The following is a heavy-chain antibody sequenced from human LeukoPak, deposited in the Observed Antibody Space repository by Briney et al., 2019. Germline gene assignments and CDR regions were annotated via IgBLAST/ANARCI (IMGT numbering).Heavy chain of an antibody. CDR2: IYHSGST. D-gene: IGHD3-10*01. CDR3: ARERWFGVNAVCYFDY. Sequence: SGTLSLTCAVSGGSISSSNWWSWVRQPPGEGLEWIGEIYHSGSTNYNPSLKSRVTISVDKSKNQFSLKLSSVTAADTAVYYCARERWFGVNAVCYFDYWGQGTLVTVSS. V-gene: IGHV4-4*02. J-gene: IGHJ4*02. CDR1: GGSISSSNW.